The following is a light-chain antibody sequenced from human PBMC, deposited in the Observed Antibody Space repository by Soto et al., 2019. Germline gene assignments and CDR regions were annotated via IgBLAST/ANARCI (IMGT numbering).Light chain of an antibody. Sequence: EIVMTQSPATLYVSPGERATLSCRASQSVSNNLAWYQQKPGQAPRLLIYGASTRAAGIPARFSGSGSGTEFTPTISSLQSEDFAVYYCQQYNNWLRTIGQGTKVEIK. CDR1: QSVSNN. CDR3: QQYNNWLRT. CDR2: GAS. V-gene: IGKV3-15*01. J-gene: IGKJ1*01.